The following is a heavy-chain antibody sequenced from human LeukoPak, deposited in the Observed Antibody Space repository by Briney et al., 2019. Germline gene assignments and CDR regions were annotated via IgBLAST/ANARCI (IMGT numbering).Heavy chain of an antibody. CDR2: ISSGGNNI. V-gene: IGHV3-11*04. CDR1: GFTVSNNY. CDR3: SYDSSGYYPY. Sequence: GGSLRLSCTASGFTVSNNYMTWVRQAPGMGLEWVSYISSGGNNIYYADSVKGRFTISRDNSKNTLYLQMNSLRAEDTAAYYCSYDSSGYYPYWGQGTLVTVSS. D-gene: IGHD3-22*01. J-gene: IGHJ4*02.